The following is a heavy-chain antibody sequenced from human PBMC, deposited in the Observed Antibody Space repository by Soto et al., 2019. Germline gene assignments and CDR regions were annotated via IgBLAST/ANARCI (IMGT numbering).Heavy chain of an antibody. Sequence: QVQLVESGGGVVQPGRSLRLSCAASGFTFSSYGMHWVRQAPGKGLEWVAVISYDGSNKYYADSVNGRFTISRDNSKNTLYLQMNSLRAEDTAVYYCAKDRSGYDLFYCFDYWGQGTLVTVSS. CDR2: ISYDGSNK. D-gene: IGHD5-12*01. V-gene: IGHV3-30*18. CDR3: AKDRSGYDLFYCFDY. CDR1: GFTFSSYG. J-gene: IGHJ4*02.